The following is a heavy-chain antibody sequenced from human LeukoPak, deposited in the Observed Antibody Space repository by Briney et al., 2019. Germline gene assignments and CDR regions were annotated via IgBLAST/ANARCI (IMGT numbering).Heavy chain of an antibody. CDR3: ARDRDDSSGYYRETLFDY. D-gene: IGHD3-22*01. Sequence: ASVKVSCKASGYTFTSHYMHWVRQAPGQGLEWMGIINPSGGSTSYAQKFQGRVTMTRDTSISTAYMELSRLRSDDTAVYYCARDRDDSSGYYRETLFDYWGQGTLVTVSS. J-gene: IGHJ4*02. V-gene: IGHV1-46*01. CDR2: INPSGGST. CDR1: GYTFTSHY.